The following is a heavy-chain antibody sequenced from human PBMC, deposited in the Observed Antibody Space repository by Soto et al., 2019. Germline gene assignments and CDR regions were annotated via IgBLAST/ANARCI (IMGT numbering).Heavy chain of an antibody. CDR3: VRDGVGAARLAY. CDR1: GYTFTDYA. CDR2: ITAANGNT. Sequence: QVQLVQSGAEVKKPGASVKISCKASGYTFTDYAMHWVRQAPGQRLEWMGWITAANGNTKYSENFQGRVTLTSGTSASTAHMELSSLRSEDTAVYYCVRDGVGAARLAYWGQGTLVTVSS. V-gene: IGHV1-3*01. J-gene: IGHJ4*02. D-gene: IGHD1-26*01.